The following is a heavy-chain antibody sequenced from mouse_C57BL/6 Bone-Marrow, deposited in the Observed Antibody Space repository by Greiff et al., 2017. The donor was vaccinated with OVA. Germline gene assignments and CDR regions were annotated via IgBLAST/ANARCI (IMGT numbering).Heavy chain of an antibody. J-gene: IGHJ3*01. CDR3: ATGYYYGSSYGAS. D-gene: IGHD1-1*01. CDR2: IHPNSGST. Sequence: QVQLQQPGAELVKPGASVKLSCKASGYTFTSYWMHWVKQRPGQGLEWIGMIHPNSGSTNYNEKFKSKATLTVDKSSSTAYMQLSSLTSEDSAVYYCATGYYYGSSYGASWGQGTLVTVSA. CDR1: GYTFTSYW. V-gene: IGHV1-64*01.